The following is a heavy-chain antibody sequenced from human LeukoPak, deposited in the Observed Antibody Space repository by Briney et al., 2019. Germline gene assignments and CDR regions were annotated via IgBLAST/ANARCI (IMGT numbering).Heavy chain of an antibody. Sequence: SETLSLTCTVSGDSISSSSYYWGWIRQPPGKGLEWIGSIYYSGSTYYNPYLKSRVTISVHTSKNQFSLKLRSVTAADTAVYYCARKYSSNWYFFDYWGQGTLVTVSS. J-gene: IGHJ4*02. CDR1: GDSISSSSYY. CDR2: IYYSGST. CDR3: ARKYSSNWYFFDY. V-gene: IGHV4-39*01. D-gene: IGHD6-13*01.